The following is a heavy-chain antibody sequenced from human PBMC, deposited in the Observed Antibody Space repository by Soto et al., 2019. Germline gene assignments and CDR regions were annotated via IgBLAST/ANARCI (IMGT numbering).Heavy chain of an antibody. J-gene: IGHJ3*02. CDR2: ITGSGGST. Sequence: EVQLLESGGGLVQPGGSLRLSCVASGFTLSTYAMSWVRQAPGKGLEWVSGITGSGGSTYYADSVKGRFTISRDNSKNTVSLRMKSLRAEDDAVDYCLKRPGNSSGAIDIWGQGTMVTVSS. V-gene: IGHV3-23*01. CDR1: GFTLSTYA. CDR3: LKRPGNSSGAIDI. D-gene: IGHD4-4*01.